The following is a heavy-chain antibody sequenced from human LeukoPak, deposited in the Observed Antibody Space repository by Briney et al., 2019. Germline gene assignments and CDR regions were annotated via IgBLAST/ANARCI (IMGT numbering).Heavy chain of an antibody. CDR2: ISSSGSTI. V-gene: IGHV3-11*01. CDR3: ASGNYYGSGSYYGVGAYFDY. J-gene: IGHJ4*02. Sequence: PGGSLRLSCAASGFTFSDYYMSWIRQAPGKGLEWVSYISSSGSTIYYADSVKGRFTISRDNAKNSLHLQMNSLRAEDTAVYYCASGNYYGSGSYYGVGAYFDYWGQGTLVTVSS. D-gene: IGHD3-10*01. CDR1: GFTFSDYY.